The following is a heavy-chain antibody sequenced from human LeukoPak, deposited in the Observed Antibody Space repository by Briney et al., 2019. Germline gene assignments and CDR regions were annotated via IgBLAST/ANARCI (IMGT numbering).Heavy chain of an antibody. CDR2: ISGSGGST. Sequence: GGSLRLSCAASGFTFSSYAMGWSRQAPGKGLEWVSSISGSGGSTYYADSVKGRFTVSRDNSKNTLYLQMNSLRAEDTAVYYCAKARGTVVPPFDYWGQGTLATVSS. CDR3: AKARGTVVPPFDY. D-gene: IGHD3-22*01. V-gene: IGHV3-23*01. J-gene: IGHJ4*02. CDR1: GFTFSSYA.